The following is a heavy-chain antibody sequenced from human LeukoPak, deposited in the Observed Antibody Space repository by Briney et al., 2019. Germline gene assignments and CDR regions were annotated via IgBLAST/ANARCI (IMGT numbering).Heavy chain of an antibody. CDR3: ASARYSGHEPFDF. D-gene: IGHD5-12*01. J-gene: IGHJ4*02. CDR1: GYTISDYF. CDR2: INPNTNGL. V-gene: IGHV1-2*02. Sequence: ASVRVSCKASGYTISDYFMHWVRPAPGQGRERMGWINPNTNGLNYAQKFQGRLIMTRDTSINTAYMELTSLTSDDTAIYYSASARYSGHEPFDFWGQGTLVTVST.